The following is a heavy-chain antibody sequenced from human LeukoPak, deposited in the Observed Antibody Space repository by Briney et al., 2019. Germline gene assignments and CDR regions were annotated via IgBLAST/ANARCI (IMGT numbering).Heavy chain of an antibody. D-gene: IGHD2-2*01. CDR1: GFTFSSYW. J-gene: IGHJ4*02. V-gene: IGHV3-74*01. CDR2: INSDGSST. Sequence: PGGSLRLSCAASGFTFSSYWMHWVRQAPGKGLVWVSRINSDGSSTSYADSVKGRFTISRDNAKNTLYLQMNSLRAEDTAVSYCARAYQLLWPSDYWGQGTLVTVSS. CDR3: ARAYQLLWPSDY.